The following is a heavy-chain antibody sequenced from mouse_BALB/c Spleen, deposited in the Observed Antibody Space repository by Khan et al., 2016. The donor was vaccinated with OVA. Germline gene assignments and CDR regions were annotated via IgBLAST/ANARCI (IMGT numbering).Heavy chain of an antibody. Sequence: EVQLVESGPGLVKPSQSLSLTCTVSGYSITSEYAWNWIRQFPGNKLEWMGYINYSGNTRFHPSLKSRTSITRYTSKNQFFLQLNSVTTEDTATYYCARKDYYDYDPFPYWGQGTLVTVSA. CDR3: ARKDYYDYDPFPY. CDR2: INYSGNT. J-gene: IGHJ3*01. D-gene: IGHD2-4*01. CDR1: GYSITSEYA. V-gene: IGHV3-2*02.